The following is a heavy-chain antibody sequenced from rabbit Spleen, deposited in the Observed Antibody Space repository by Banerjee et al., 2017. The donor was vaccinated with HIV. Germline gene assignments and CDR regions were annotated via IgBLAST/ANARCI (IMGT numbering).Heavy chain of an antibody. CDR3: ARGTGYVVSSIWYWALDL. Sequence: QSLEESGGDLVKPGASLTLTCTASGFAFSNSYWICWVRQAPGKGLEWIACIHSVSGDTGYASWAKGRSTISKSSTTVTLQMTSLTAADTATYFCARGTGYVVSSIWYWALDLWGPGTLVTVS. CDR2: IHSVSGDT. D-gene: IGHD8-1*01. V-gene: IGHV1S40*01. CDR1: GFAFSNSYW. J-gene: IGHJ6*01.